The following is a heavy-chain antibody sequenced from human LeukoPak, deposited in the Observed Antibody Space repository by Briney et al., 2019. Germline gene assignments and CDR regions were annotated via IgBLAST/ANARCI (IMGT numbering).Heavy chain of an antibody. CDR1: GYTFTGYY. D-gene: IGHD3-22*01. V-gene: IGHV1-2*02. CDR3: ARLVSGYYYFDY. Sequence: ASVKVSRKASGYTFTGYYMHWVRQAPGQGLEWMGWISPNSGGTNYAQKFQGRVTMTRDTSISTAYMELSRLRSDDTAVYYCARLVSGYYYFDYWGQGTLVTVSS. J-gene: IGHJ4*02. CDR2: ISPNSGGT.